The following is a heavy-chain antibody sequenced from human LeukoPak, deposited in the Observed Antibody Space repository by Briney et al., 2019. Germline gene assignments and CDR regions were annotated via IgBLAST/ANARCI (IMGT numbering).Heavy chain of an antibody. D-gene: IGHD2-2*01. CDR2: IYYSGST. Sequence: SETLSLTCTVSGGSISSYYWSWIRQPPGKGLEWIGYIYYSGSTNYNPSLKSRVTISVDTSKNQFSLKLSSVTAADTAVYYCARHSRYCSSTSCYSVYYYYGMDVWGQGTTVTVSS. CDR3: ARHSRYCSSTSCYSVYYYYGMDV. J-gene: IGHJ6*02. CDR1: GGSISSYY. V-gene: IGHV4-59*08.